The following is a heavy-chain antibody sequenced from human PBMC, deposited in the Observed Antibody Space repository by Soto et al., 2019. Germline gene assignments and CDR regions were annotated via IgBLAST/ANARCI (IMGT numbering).Heavy chain of an antibody. Sequence: QVQLQQSGPELVKPSQTLSLTCAISGESVSSNSATWNWIRQSPSRGLEWLGRTYYRSQWYYDYAVSVKSRTSINPDTAQNQFSLQLDALNPEETAVYFCVRRIGNSWLDQWGQGTLVTVSS. V-gene: IGHV6-1*01. CDR2: TYYRSQWYY. CDR3: VRRIGNSWLDQ. J-gene: IGHJ4*02. D-gene: IGHD3-3*02. CDR1: GESVSSNSAT.